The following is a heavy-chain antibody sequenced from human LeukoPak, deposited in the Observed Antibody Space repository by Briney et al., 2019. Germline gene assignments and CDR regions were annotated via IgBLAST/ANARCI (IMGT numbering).Heavy chain of an antibody. CDR3: ATGWVAPPAILY. D-gene: IGHD2-15*01. J-gene: IGHJ4*03. CDR1: GGSFSGYY. Sequence: SETLSLTCAVYGGSFSGYYWSWIRQPPGKGLEWIGEINHSGSTNYNPSLKSRVTISVDTSKNQFSLNLSSVTAADTAVFFCATGWVAPPAILYWGQGIPVTVSS. CDR2: INHSGST. V-gene: IGHV4-34*01.